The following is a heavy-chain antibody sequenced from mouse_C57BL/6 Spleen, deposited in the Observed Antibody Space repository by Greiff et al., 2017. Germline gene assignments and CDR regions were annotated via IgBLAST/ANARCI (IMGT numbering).Heavy chain of an antibody. CDR3: ARSGVLGWFAY. D-gene: IGHD4-1*01. J-gene: IGHJ3*01. CDR2: IYPSDSET. Sequence: QVQLQQSGAELVRPGSSVKLSCKASGYTFTSYWMDWVKQRPGQGLEWIGNIYPSDSETHYNQKFKDKATLTVDKSSSTAYMQLSSLTSEDSAVYYCARSGVLGWFAYWGQGTLVTVSA. CDR1: GYTFTSYW. V-gene: IGHV1-61*01.